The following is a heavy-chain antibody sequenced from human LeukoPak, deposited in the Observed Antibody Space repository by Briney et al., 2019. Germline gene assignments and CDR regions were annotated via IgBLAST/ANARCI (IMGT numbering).Heavy chain of an antibody. V-gene: IGHV1-2*02. CDR3: ARGGGSQFGYNYEGFDY. D-gene: IGHD5-24*01. CDR1: GYTFTGYY. J-gene: IGHJ4*02. Sequence: ASVKVSCKASGYTFTGYYMHWVRQAPGQGLEWMGWINPNSGGTNYAQKLQGRVTMTRDTSISTAYMELSRLRSDDTAVYYCARGGGSQFGYNYEGFDYWGQGTLVTVSS. CDR2: INPNSGGT.